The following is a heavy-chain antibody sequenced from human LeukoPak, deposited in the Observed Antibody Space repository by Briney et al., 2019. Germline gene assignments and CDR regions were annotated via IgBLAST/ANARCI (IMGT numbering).Heavy chain of an antibody. J-gene: IGHJ4*02. CDR1: GFTFSSSA. Sequence: GGSLRLSCAASGFTFSSSAMSWVRQVPGKGLEWVSGISASGGSTSYADSVRGRFTISRDNSKNTLYLQMNSLRAEDTAVYYCARDSVGATNYFDYWGQGTLVTVSS. CDR2: ISASGGST. D-gene: IGHD1-26*01. CDR3: ARDSVGATNYFDY. V-gene: IGHV3-23*01.